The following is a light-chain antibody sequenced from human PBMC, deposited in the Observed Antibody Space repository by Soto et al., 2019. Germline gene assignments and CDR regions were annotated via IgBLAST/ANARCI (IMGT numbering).Light chain of an antibody. Sequence: QITQSPFTLSASVGDRVTITCRASQSISSWLAWYQQKPGKAPKLLIYKASTLKSGVPSRFSGSGSGTEFTLTISSLQPDDFATYYCQQYHRYSRTFGQGTKVDIK. CDR2: KAS. V-gene: IGKV1-5*03. CDR1: QSISSW. J-gene: IGKJ1*01. CDR3: QQYHRYSRT.